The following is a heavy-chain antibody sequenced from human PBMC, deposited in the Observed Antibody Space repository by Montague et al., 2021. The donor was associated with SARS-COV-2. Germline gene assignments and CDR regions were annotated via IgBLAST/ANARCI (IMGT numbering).Heavy chain of an antibody. D-gene: IGHD6-6*01. J-gene: IGHJ4*02. CDR1: GGSISTSNW. CDR2: IYHNGTS. CDR3: ARFSGIAVRRPFDY. V-gene: IGHV4-4*02. Sequence: SETLYLTCAVSGGSISTSNWCNWVRQPPGKGLEWIGQIYHNGTSNYNPSLKSRVTISVDKSKNQFYLRLSSVTAADTAVYYCARFSGIAVRRPFDYSGQGTLVPVSS.